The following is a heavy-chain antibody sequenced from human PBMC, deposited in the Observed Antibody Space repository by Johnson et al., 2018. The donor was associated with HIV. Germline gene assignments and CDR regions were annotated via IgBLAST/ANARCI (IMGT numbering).Heavy chain of an antibody. Sequence: EVQLVESGGGLVKPGGSLRLSCAASGFTVSSNYMNWVRQPPGKGLEWVSVIYSGGSTYYADSVKGRFTISRDNSKNTLYLQMNSLGAEDTAVYYCEGYCSGGACYSGVSAFDVWGHGTMVTVSS. J-gene: IGHJ3*01. CDR2: IYSGGST. CDR3: EGYCSGGACYSGVSAFDV. D-gene: IGHD2-15*01. CDR1: GFTVSSNY. V-gene: IGHV3-66*01.